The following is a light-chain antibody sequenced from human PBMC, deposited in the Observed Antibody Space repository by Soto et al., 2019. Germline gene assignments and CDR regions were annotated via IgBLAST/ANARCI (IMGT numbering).Light chain of an antibody. CDR3: SSYTTSTIRQKV. V-gene: IGLV2-14*03. J-gene: IGLJ1*01. Sequence: QSALTQPASVSGSPGQSITISCTGTSSDVGGYNYVSWYQHHPGKAPKLMIFDVSNRPSGVSNRFSGSKSGNTASLTISGLQPEDEADYYCSSYTTSTIRQKVFGTGTKVNV. CDR1: SSDVGGYNY. CDR2: DVS.